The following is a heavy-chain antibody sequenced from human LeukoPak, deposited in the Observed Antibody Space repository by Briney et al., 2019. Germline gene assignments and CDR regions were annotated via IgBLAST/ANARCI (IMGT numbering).Heavy chain of an antibody. V-gene: IGHV1-2*02. J-gene: IGHJ4*02. D-gene: IGHD1-1*01. Sequence: ASVKVSCKASGYTFTGYYMHWVRQAPGQGLEWMGWINPNSGGTNYAQKFQGRVTMTRDTSISTVYMELSRLRSEDTAVYYCARAEGQLERHWRGDYWGQGTLVTVSS. CDR2: INPNSGGT. CDR3: ARAEGQLERHWRGDY. CDR1: GYTFTGYY.